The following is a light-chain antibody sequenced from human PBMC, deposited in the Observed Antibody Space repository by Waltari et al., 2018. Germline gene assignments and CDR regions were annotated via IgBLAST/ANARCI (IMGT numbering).Light chain of an antibody. Sequence: SYDLTQQPSVSVAPGETARITCGGDNIGGKSVHWYQQKPGQAPVVIIYYNTDRPSGIPERCSGSNSANTATLIISRVEAGDEADYFCQVWHSSTNVIFGGGTKLTVV. CDR1: NIGGKS. CDR2: YNT. CDR3: QVWHSSTNVI. J-gene: IGLJ2*01. V-gene: IGLV3-21*04.